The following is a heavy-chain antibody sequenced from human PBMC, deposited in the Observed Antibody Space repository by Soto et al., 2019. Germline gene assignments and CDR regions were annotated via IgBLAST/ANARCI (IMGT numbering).Heavy chain of an antibody. Sequence: ASVKVSCKASGYTFTGYYMHWVRQAPGQGLEWMGWINPNSGGTNYAQKFQGWVTMTRDTSISTAYMELSRLRSDDTAVYYCARTGRPYCSSTSCYVPGVGMDVWGQGTTVTVSS. D-gene: IGHD2-2*01. CDR2: INPNSGGT. CDR1: GYTFTGYY. V-gene: IGHV1-2*04. J-gene: IGHJ6*02. CDR3: ARTGRPYCSSTSCYVPGVGMDV.